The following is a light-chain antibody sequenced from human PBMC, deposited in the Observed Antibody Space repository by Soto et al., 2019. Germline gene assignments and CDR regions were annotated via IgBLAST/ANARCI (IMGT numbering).Light chain of an antibody. J-gene: IGLJ1*01. V-gene: IGLV2-14*01. CDR1: SSDVGGYNY. Sequence: QSALTQPASVSASPGQSITISCTGTSSDVGGYNYVSWYQQHPGKAPKLFIYEVTNRPSGVSNRFSGSKSGNTASLTISGIQAEDEADYYCSSYSSSGAPYVFGTGTKLTVL. CDR3: SSYSSSGAPYV. CDR2: EVT.